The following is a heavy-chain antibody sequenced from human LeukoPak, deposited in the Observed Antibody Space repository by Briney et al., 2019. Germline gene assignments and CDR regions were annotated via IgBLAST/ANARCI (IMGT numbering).Heavy chain of an antibody. CDR1: GFTFSSYE. V-gene: IGHV3-48*03. CDR2: ISSSGSTI. D-gene: IGHD3-16*01. CDR3: ARGMKGSYEGNPLDY. Sequence: GGSLRLSCAASGFTFSSYEMNWVHQAPGKGLEWVSYISSSGSTIYYADSVKGRFTISRDNAKNSLYLQMNSLRAEDTAVYYCARGMKGSYEGNPLDYWGQGTLVTVSS. J-gene: IGHJ4*02.